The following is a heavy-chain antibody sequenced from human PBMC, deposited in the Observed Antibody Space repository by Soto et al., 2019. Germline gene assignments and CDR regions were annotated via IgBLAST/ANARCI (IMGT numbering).Heavy chain of an antibody. CDR2: IWYDGSNK. Sequence: GGSLRLSCAAPGFTFSSYGMHWVRQAPGKGLEWVAVIWYDGSNKYYADSVKGRFTISRDNSKNTLYLQMNSLRAEDTAVYYCARDGLYSGYDSNWFDPWGQGTLVTV. CDR1: GFTFSSYG. J-gene: IGHJ5*02. D-gene: IGHD5-12*01. CDR3: ARDGLYSGYDSNWFDP. V-gene: IGHV3-33*01.